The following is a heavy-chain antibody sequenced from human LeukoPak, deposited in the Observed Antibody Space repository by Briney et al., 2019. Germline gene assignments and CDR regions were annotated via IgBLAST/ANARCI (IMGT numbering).Heavy chain of an antibody. CDR2: IRSNSDGGTI. CDR1: GFTFSNAW. CDR3: ATDFYDTT. V-gene: IGHV3-15*07. Sequence: GGSLRLSCAPSGFTFSNAWMNWVRQAPGKGLEWVGRIRSNSDGGTIDYAAPVKGRFALSRDDSKNTLYLQMNSLQTEDTAVYYCATDFYDTTWGQGTLVTVSS. D-gene: IGHD3-22*01. J-gene: IGHJ5*02.